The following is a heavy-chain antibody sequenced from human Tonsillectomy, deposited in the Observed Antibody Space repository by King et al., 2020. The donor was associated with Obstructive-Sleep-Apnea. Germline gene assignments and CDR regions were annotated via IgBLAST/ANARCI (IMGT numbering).Heavy chain of an antibody. Sequence: VQLVESGGGLVQPGGSLRLSCSASGFTFSSFAMHWVRQAPGKGLEYVSAIISNGGTAYYADSLKGRFTISRDNSKNTLYLQMSSLRTEDTAVYYCVKGRWSSGWSDYWGQGTLVTVSS. CDR2: IISNGGTA. V-gene: IGHV3-64D*09. CDR3: VKGRWSSGWSDY. J-gene: IGHJ4*02. D-gene: IGHD6-19*01. CDR1: GFTFSSFA.